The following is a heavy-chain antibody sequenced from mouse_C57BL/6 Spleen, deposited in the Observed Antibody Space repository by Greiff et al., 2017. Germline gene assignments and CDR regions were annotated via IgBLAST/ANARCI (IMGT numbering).Heavy chain of an antibody. D-gene: IGHD1-1*01. J-gene: IGHJ4*01. CDR1: GYTFTDYE. CDR2: IDPETGGT. V-gene: IGHV1-15*01. CDR3: TRVRGSSTYYYAMDY. Sequence: QVHVKQSGAELVRPGASVTLSCKASGYTFTDYEMHWVKQTPVHGLEWIGAIDPETGGTAYNQKFKGKAILTADKSSSTAYMELRSLTSEDSAVYYCTRVRGSSTYYYAMDYWGQGTSVTVSS.